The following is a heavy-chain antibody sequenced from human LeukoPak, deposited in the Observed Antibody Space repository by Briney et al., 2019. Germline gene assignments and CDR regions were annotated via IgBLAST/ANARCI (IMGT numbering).Heavy chain of an antibody. CDR3: TTVGLSGYYDRSGYYYFVY. V-gene: IGHV3-15*01. D-gene: IGHD3-22*01. J-gene: IGHJ4*02. CDR1: GFTFSNAW. CDR2: IKSKTYGGTA. Sequence: GGSLRLSCVASGFTFSNAWMSWVRQAPGKGLEWVGRIKSKTYGGTADYAAPVKGRFSISRDDSKNTLYLQMNSLKTEDTAVYYCTTVGLSGYYDRSGYYYFVYWGQGALVTVSS.